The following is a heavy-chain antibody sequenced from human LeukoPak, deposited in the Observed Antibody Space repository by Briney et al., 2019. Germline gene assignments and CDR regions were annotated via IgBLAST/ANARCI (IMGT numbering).Heavy chain of an antibody. CDR1: GFTVSSNH. D-gene: IGHD2-21*02. J-gene: IGHJ6*04. CDR2: IYNDGNT. CDR3: ARDREVVTARAQMDI. Sequence: GGSLRLSCAVSGFTVSSNHMSWVRQAPGKGLEWVSVIYNDGNTYYTDSVKGRFTISRDNSKNTIFLQMNSLRAEDTAMDYCARDREVVTARAQMDIWGKGTTVTVSS. V-gene: IGHV3-53*01.